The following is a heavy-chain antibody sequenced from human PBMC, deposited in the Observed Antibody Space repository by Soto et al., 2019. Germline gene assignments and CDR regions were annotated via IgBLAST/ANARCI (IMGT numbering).Heavy chain of an antibody. J-gene: IGHJ6*02. V-gene: IGHV5-51*01. CDR1: GYSFTSYW. D-gene: IGHD6-13*01. CDR3: TRTSADGKNYYGMDV. Sequence: PGESLKISCKGSGYSFTSYWIGGVRQMPGKGLEWMGIIYPGDSDTRYSPSFQGQVTISADKSISTAYLQWSSLKASDTAMYYCTRTSADGKNYYGMDVWGQGTTVTVS. CDR2: IYPGDSDT.